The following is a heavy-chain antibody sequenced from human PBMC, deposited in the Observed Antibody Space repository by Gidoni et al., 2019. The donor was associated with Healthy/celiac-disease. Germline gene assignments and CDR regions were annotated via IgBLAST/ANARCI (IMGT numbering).Heavy chain of an antibody. J-gene: IGHJ4*02. CDR2: ISYSGST. Sequence: QVQLQESGTGLVKPSETLSLSCTVSGGSISSYYWSWIRQPPGKGLEWIGYISYSGSTNYNPSLKSRVTISVDTSKNQFSLKLSSVTAADTAVYYCARDPGMVATSELGYFDYWGQGTLVTVSS. D-gene: IGHD5-12*01. V-gene: IGHV4-59*01. CDR1: GGSISSYY. CDR3: ARDPGMVATSELGYFDY.